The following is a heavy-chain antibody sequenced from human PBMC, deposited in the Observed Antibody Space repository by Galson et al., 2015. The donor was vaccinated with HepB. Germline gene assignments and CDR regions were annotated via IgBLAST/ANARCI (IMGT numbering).Heavy chain of an antibody. CDR1: GYTLTELS. J-gene: IGHJ6*02. D-gene: IGHD6-19*01. Sequence: SVKVSCKVSGYTLTELSMHWVRQAPGKGLEWMGGFDPEDGETIYAQKFQGRVTMTEDTSTDTAYMELSSLRSEDTAVYYCATAQDAVAGTYYYYYGMDVWGQGTTVTVSS. V-gene: IGHV1-24*01. CDR3: ATAQDAVAGTYYYYYGMDV. CDR2: FDPEDGET.